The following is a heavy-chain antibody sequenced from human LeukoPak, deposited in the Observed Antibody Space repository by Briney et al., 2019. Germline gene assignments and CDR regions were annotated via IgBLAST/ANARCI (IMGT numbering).Heavy chain of an antibody. CDR3: ARGAYYYED. D-gene: IGHD3-22*01. CDR1: GLTFSSHS. CDR2: ISSSSTI. J-gene: IGHJ4*02. V-gene: IGHV3-48*01. Sequence: GGSLRLSCAASGLTFSSHSMNWVRQAPGKGLEWVSYISSSSTIYYADSVKGRFTISRDNAKNSLYLQMNSLRAEDTAVYYCARGAYYYEDWGQGTLVTVSS.